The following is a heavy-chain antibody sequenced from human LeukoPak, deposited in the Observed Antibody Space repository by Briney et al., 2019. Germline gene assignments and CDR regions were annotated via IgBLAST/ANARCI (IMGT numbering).Heavy chain of an antibody. V-gene: IGHV1-2*02. CDR3: ARYLGREFGDY. CDR1: GYTFTSYG. Sequence: ASVKVSCKASGYTFTSYGISWVRQAPGQGLEWMGWINPNSGGTNYAQKFQGRVTMTRDTSISTAYMELSRLRSDDTAVYYCARYLGREFGDYWGQGTLVTVSS. D-gene: IGHD3-10*01. J-gene: IGHJ4*02. CDR2: INPNSGGT.